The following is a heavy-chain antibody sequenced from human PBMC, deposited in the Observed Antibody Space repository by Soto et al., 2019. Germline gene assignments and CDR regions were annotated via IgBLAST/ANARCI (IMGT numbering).Heavy chain of an antibody. V-gene: IGHV4-30-4*01. CDR2: IYYSGST. CDR3: ARAAAGIYYYGMDV. CDR1: VGSISSGDYY. D-gene: IGHD6-13*01. Sequence: PSETLSLTCTVSVGSISSGDYYWSWIRRPPGKGLEWIGYIYYSGSTYYNPSLKSRVTISVDTSKNQFSLKLSSVTAADTAVYYCARAAAGIYYYGMDVWGQGTTVTVSS. J-gene: IGHJ6*02.